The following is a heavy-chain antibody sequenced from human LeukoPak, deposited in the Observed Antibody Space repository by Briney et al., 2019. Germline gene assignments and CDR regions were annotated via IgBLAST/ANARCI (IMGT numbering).Heavy chain of an antibody. V-gene: IGHV3-30*18. CDR1: GFTFSSYG. CDR2: ISYDGSNK. Sequence: PGRSLRLSCAASGFTFSSYGMHWVRQAPGKGLEWVAVISYDGSNKYYADSVKGRFTISRDNSKNTLYLQMNSLRAGDTAVYYCAKDRRYSSSWYVDYWGQGTLVTVSS. J-gene: IGHJ4*02. D-gene: IGHD6-13*01. CDR3: AKDRRYSSSWYVDY.